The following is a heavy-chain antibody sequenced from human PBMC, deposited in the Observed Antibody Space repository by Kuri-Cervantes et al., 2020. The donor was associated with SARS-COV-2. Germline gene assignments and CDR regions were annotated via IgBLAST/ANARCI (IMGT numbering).Heavy chain of an antibody. Sequence: GESLKISCAASGFTFSSYAMHWVRQAPGKGLEWVAVISYDGNNKYYADSVKGRVTISRDSSKNTLYLQMNSLKTEDTAVYYCARDVGDYRGTFDPWGQGTLVTVSS. CDR3: ARDVGDYRGTFDP. J-gene: IGHJ5*02. CDR1: GFTFSSYA. CDR2: ISYDGNNK. V-gene: IGHV3-30-3*01. D-gene: IGHD4-23*01.